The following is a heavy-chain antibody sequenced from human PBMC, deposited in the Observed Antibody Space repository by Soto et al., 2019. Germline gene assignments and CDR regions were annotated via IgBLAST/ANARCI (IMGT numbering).Heavy chain of an antibody. CDR3: AKAPYDYIWGSYRHYYYYYYMDV. Sequence: GGSLRLSCAASGFTFSSYAMSWVRQAPGKGLEWVSAISGSGGSTYYADSVKGRFTISRDNSKNTLYLQMNSLRAEDTAVYYCAKAPYDYIWGSYRHYYYYYYMDVWGKGTTVTVSS. CDR1: GFTFSSYA. CDR2: ISGSGGST. V-gene: IGHV3-23*01. J-gene: IGHJ6*03. D-gene: IGHD3-16*01.